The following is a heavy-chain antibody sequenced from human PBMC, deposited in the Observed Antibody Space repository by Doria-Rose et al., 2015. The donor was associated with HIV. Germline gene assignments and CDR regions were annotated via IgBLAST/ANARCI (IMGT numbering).Heavy chain of an antibody. D-gene: IGHD6-13*01. J-gene: IGHJ4*02. CDR3: ARIRSSRWYHKYYFDF. Sequence: SGPVLVKPTETLTLTCTVSGVSLSSPGMGVSWIRQPPGKALEWLANIFSDDERSYKSSLKSRITCFRVTSKSQVVLTMTDMDPVDTATYYCARIRSSRWYHKYYFDFWGQGTLVIVSA. CDR1: GVSLSSPGMG. V-gene: IGHV2-26*01. CDR2: IFSDDER.